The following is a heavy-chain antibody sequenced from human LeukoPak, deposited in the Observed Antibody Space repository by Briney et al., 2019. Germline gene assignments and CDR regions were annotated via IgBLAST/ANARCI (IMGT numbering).Heavy chain of an antibody. CDR2: INQGEREK. V-gene: IGHV3-7*01. CDR3: ARDQYSSSWKSDWYFDL. J-gene: IGHJ2*01. D-gene: IGHD6-13*01. Sequence: GGSLRLSCAASGFTFSDFWMSWVRQAPGQGLEWVASINQGEREKRFVDSVKGRFTISRDNAKNSLFLQMNSLRAEDTAVYYCARDQYSSSWKSDWYFDLWGRGTLVTVSS. CDR1: GFTFSDFW.